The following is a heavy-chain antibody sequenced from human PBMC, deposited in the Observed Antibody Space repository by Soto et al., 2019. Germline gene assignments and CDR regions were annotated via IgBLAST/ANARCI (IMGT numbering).Heavy chain of an antibody. CDR3: ARDGPCGGDCHYYYYGMDV. V-gene: IGHV3-30-3*01. Sequence: QVQLVESGGGVVQPGRSLRLSCAASGFTFSSYAMHWVRQAPGKGLEWVAVISYDGSNKYYADSVKGRFTISRDNSKNTLYLQMNSLRAEDTAVYYCARDGPCGGDCHYYYYGMDVWGQGTTVTVSS. D-gene: IGHD2-21*02. J-gene: IGHJ6*02. CDR2: ISYDGSNK. CDR1: GFTFSSYA.